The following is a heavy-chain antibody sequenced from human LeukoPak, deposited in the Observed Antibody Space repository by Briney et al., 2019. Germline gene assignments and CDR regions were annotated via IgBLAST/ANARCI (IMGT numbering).Heavy chain of an antibody. CDR3: ASRSWEYYFDY. CDR1: GGSISSYY. D-gene: IGHD1-26*01. Sequence: SETLSLTCTVSGGSISSYYWSWIRQPPGKGLEWIGYIYYSGSTNYNPSLKSRVTISVDTSKNQFSLKLSSATAADTAVYYCASRSWEYYFDYWGQGTLVTVSS. CDR2: IYYSGST. J-gene: IGHJ4*02. V-gene: IGHV4-59*08.